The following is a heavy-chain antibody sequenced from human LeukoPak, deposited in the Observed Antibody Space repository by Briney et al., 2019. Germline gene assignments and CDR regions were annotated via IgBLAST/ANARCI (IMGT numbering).Heavy chain of an antibody. V-gene: IGHV3-33*01. Sequence: PGGSLRLSCAASGFTFSSYGMHWVRQAPGKGLEWVAVIWYDGSNKYYADSVKGRFTISRDNSKNTLYLQMNSLRAEDTAVYYCARDGDYGGKGYFDYWGQGTLVTVSS. J-gene: IGHJ4*02. CDR2: IWYDGSNK. D-gene: IGHD4-23*01. CDR1: GFTFSSYG. CDR3: ARDGDYGGKGYFDY.